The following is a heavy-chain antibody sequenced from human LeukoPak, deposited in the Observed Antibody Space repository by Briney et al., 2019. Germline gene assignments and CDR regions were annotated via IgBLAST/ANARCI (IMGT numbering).Heavy chain of an antibody. D-gene: IGHD6-19*01. Sequence: PGRSLRLSCAASGFTFSSYAMHWVRQAPGKGLEWVAVISYDGSNKYYADSVEGRFTFSRDDSENTLYLQMNSLRAEDTAVYYCAKSPDSSAWISYSDYWGQGTLVTVSS. V-gene: IGHV3-30-3*02. CDR2: ISYDGSNK. J-gene: IGHJ4*02. CDR1: GFTFSSYA. CDR3: AKSPDSSAWISYSDY.